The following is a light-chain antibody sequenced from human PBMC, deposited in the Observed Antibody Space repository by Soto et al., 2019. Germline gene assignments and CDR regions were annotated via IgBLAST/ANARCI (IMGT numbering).Light chain of an antibody. Sequence: EIVLTQSPGTLSLSPGERATLSCRASQSVRSNYLAWYQQKPGQAPSLLIYGASTRATGIPDRFSGSGSVTDFTFTITRLEPEDFAVYYCHQYGNSPGTFGQGTKLEIK. CDR1: QSVRSNY. V-gene: IGKV3-20*01. CDR2: GAS. J-gene: IGKJ2*01. CDR3: HQYGNSPGT.